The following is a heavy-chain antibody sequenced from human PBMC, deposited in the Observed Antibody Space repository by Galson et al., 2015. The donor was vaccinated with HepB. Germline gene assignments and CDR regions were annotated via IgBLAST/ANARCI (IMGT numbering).Heavy chain of an antibody. CDR1: GFPFSNYW. V-gene: IGHV3-74*03. Sequence: SLRLSCAASGFPFSNYWMHWVRQAPGKGLVWVSHINGDGSSTTYADSVKGRFTISRDNAKNTLNLQMNSLTAEDTAVYYCARVRRPSNDYSNYDPHYYYYGMDVWGQGTTVTVSS. CDR3: ARVRRPSNDYSNYDPHYYYYGMDV. D-gene: IGHD4-11*01. J-gene: IGHJ6*02. CDR2: INGDGSST.